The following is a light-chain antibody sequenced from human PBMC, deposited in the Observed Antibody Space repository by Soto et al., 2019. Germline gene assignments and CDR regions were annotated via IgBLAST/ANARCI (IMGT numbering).Light chain of an antibody. CDR2: KAS. V-gene: IGKV1-5*03. J-gene: IGKJ2*01. CDR1: QNINSW. CDR3: QQYNSYLT. Sequence: DIQMPQSPSTLSASVGDRVTITCRASQNINSWLAWYQQQPGKAPNLLIYKASSLNSGVPSRFSGSGSGTAFTLTIRRLQPEDFATYYCQQYNSYLTFGQGTKLEIK.